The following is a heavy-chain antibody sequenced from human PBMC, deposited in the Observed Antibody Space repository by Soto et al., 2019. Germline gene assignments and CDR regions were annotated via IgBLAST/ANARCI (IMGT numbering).Heavy chain of an antibody. CDR2: INSDWSST. CDR3: ARDRWGGGRDMEA. Sequence: EVQLVESGGGLVQPGGSLRLSCAASGFTFSTYWIHWVRQAPGKGLVWVSRINSDWSSTNYADSVKGRFTIFRDNAKNTLFLQMNSLRAEDTAVYYCARDRWGGGRDMEAWGQGTTVTVSS. J-gene: IGHJ6*02. D-gene: IGHD3-10*01. CDR1: GFTFSTYW. V-gene: IGHV3-74*01.